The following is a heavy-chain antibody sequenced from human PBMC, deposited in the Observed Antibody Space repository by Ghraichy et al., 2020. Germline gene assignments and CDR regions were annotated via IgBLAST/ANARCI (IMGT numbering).Heavy chain of an antibody. J-gene: IGHJ4*02. CDR2: IIPILGIA. Sequence: PVKVSCKASGGTFSSYAISWVRQAPGQGLEWMGGIIPILGIANYAQKFQGRVTITADKSTSTAYMELSSLRSEDTAVYYCARDFMGGGGKDGYNFDYWGQGTLVTVSS. V-gene: IGHV1-69*10. D-gene: IGHD5-24*01. CDR1: GGTFSSYA. CDR3: ARDFMGGGGKDGYNFDY.